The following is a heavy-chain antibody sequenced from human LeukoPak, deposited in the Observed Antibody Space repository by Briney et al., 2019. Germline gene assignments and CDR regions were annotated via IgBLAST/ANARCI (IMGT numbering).Heavy chain of an antibody. CDR1: GFSFSSHG. J-gene: IGHJ4*02. CDR3: ARDQTPMDSGSYGFDY. D-gene: IGHD1-26*01. Sequence: GGSLRLSCAASGFSFSSHGMSWVRQAPGKGLEWVSGIIGGAGSTYYADSVRGRFTISGDNSKNTLYLQMNSLRAEDTAMYYCARDQTPMDSGSYGFDYWGQGTLVTVSS. V-gene: IGHV3-23*01. CDR2: IIGGAGST.